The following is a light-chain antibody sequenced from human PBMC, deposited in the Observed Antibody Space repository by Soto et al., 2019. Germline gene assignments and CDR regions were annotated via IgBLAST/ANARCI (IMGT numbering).Light chain of an antibody. V-gene: IGLV2-14*01. CDR3: SSYTSTGTLIV. CDR2: EVS. CDR1: SSDIGAYNL. Sequence: QSVLTQPASVSGSPGQSVTISCTGTSSDIGAYNLVSWYQHHPDKAPKLMVSEVSNRPSGVSDRFSGSKSGNTASLTISGLQSEDEADYYCSSYTSTGTLIVFGGGTKVTVL. J-gene: IGLJ2*01.